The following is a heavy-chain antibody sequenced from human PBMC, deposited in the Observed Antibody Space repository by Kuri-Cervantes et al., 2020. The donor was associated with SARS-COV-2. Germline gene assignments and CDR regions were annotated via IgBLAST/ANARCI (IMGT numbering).Heavy chain of an antibody. CDR3: ARDYCSGGSCRDFDY. V-gene: IGHV1-18*01. Sequence: ASVKVSCKASGYTFTSYGISWVRQAPGQGLEWMGWISAYNGNTNYAQKLQGRVTMTTDTSTSTAYMEPRSLRSDDTAVYYCARDYCSGGSCRDFDYWGQGTRVTVSS. J-gene: IGHJ4*02. CDR1: GYTFTSYG. D-gene: IGHD2-15*01. CDR2: ISAYNGNT.